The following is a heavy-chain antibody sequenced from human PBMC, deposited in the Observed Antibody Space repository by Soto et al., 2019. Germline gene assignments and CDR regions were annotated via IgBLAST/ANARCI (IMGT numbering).Heavy chain of an antibody. J-gene: IGHJ3*02. V-gene: IGHV4-59*01. Sequence: SETLSLNCTVSGGSISSYYWSWIRQPPGKGLEWIGYIYYSGSTNYNPSLKSRVTISVDTSKNQFSLKLSSVTAADTAVYYCARWGGGLSDAFDIWGQGTMVTVSS. D-gene: IGHD3-16*01. CDR3: ARWGGGLSDAFDI. CDR2: IYYSGST. CDR1: GGSISSYY.